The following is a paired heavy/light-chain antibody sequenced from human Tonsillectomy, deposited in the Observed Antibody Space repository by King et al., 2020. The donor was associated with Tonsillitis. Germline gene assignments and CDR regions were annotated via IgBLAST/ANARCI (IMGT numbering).Light chain of an antibody. Sequence: DIQMTQSPSSLSASLRDIVTITCRASQSISTYVNWYQQKPGKAPKLLIYVASSLQSGVPSRFSGSGSGTDFTLTIRGLQPEDFATYYCQQSYSTQFTFGPGTKVDLK. CDR3: QQSYSTQFT. J-gene: IGKJ3*01. CDR1: QSISTY. CDR2: VAS. V-gene: IGKV1-39*01.
Heavy chain of an antibody. Sequence: QVQLVQSGAEVKKPGSSVKVSCKASGGTLSSYAINWVRQAPGQGLEWMGRIIPNHGPPNNAQKFQGRVTITADESTTTAYMELSSLRSEDTAVYYCSLSQDYYMDVWGKGTTVIVSS. CDR2: IIPNHGPP. CDR1: GGTLSSYA. CDR3: SLSQDYYMDV. V-gene: IGHV1-69*11. J-gene: IGHJ6*03.